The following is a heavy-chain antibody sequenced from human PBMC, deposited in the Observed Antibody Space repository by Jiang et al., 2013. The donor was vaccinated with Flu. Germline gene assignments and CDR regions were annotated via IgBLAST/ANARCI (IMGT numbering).Heavy chain of an antibody. Sequence: SGYSFTGYYMHWVRQAPGQGPEWMGWINPNGGGTRYSQKFQGRLTMTRDTSIGTASMELSSLRSDDTAVYYCARSVSGLTGMTALDCWGQGTLVTVSS. J-gene: IGHJ4*02. V-gene: IGHV1-2*02. D-gene: IGHD1-20*01. CDR3: ARSVSGLTGMTALDC. CDR2: INPNGGGT. CDR1: GYSFTGYY.